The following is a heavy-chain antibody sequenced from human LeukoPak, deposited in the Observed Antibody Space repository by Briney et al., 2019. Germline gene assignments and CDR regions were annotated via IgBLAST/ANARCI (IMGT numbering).Heavy chain of an antibody. CDR2: IIPIFGTA. Sequence: GASVKVSCKASGGTFSSYAISWVRQAPGQGLEWMGGIIPIFGTANYAQKFQGGATITADKSTSTAYMELSSLRSEDTAVYYCARSSGAPYYMDVWGKGTTVTVSS. J-gene: IGHJ6*03. V-gene: IGHV1-69*06. CDR1: GGTFSSYA. D-gene: IGHD1-14*01. CDR3: ARSSGAPYYMDV.